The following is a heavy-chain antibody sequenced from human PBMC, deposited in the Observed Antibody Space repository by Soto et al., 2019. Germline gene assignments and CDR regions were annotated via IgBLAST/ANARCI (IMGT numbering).Heavy chain of an antibody. D-gene: IGHD2-2*01. J-gene: IGHJ4*02. V-gene: IGHV3-23*01. Sequence: PGGSLRLSCAASGFTFSIYAMSLVRQAPGKGLEWVSAISGSGGSTYYADSVKGRFTISRDNSKNTLYLQMNSLRAEDTAVYYCATTQGYCSSTSCYGYFDYWGQGTLVTVSS. CDR3: ATTQGYCSSTSCYGYFDY. CDR1: GFTFSIYA. CDR2: ISGSGGST.